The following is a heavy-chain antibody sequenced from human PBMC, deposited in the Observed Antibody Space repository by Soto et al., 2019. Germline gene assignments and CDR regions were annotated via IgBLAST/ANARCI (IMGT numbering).Heavy chain of an antibody. CDR1: GASISGFY. CDR2: IYATGTT. V-gene: IGHV4-4*07. CDR3: VRDGTKTLRDWLDP. Sequence: SETLSLTCTVSGASISGFYWSWIRKSAGKGLAWIGRIYATGTTDYNPSLKSRVMMSVDTSKKQFSLKLRSVTAADTAVYYCVRDGTKTLRDWLDPWGQGMSVTVSS. D-gene: IGHD1-1*01. J-gene: IGHJ5*02.